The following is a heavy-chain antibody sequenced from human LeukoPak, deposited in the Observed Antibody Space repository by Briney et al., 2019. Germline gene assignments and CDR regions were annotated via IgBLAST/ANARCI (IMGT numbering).Heavy chain of an antibody. CDR1: GFTFSNYS. D-gene: IGHD5-18*01. CDR3: ARDGYSFGHDFDY. Sequence: GGSLRLSCAAPGFTFSNYSMNWVRHTPGKGLVWVSRIKGDGSSTSYADSVKGRFTISRDNAKNTLYLQMNSLRAEDTAVYYCARDGYSFGHDFDYWGQGTLVTVSS. V-gene: IGHV3-74*01. J-gene: IGHJ4*02. CDR2: IKGDGSST.